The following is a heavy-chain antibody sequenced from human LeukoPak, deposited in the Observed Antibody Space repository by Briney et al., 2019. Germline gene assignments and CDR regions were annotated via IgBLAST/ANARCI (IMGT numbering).Heavy chain of an antibody. J-gene: IGHJ3*02. Sequence: ASVKVSCKASGYRFTAYSMHWVRQAPGLGLEWMGWINPNSGDTKNAQNYQGRITMTRDTSISTVYMELTSLRSDDTAVFYCARASGGGQTSFDIWGQGTVVTVSS. D-gene: IGHD3-16*01. CDR2: INPNSGDT. V-gene: IGHV1-2*02. CDR1: GYRFTAYS. CDR3: ARASGGGQTSFDI.